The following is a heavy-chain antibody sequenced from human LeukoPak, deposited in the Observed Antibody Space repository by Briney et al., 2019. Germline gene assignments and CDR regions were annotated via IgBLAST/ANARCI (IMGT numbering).Heavy chain of an antibody. J-gene: IGHJ4*02. CDR2: ISSSSSYI. CDR1: GFTFSSYS. CDR3: ARDLDDFWSGPTPYYFDY. D-gene: IGHD3-3*01. V-gene: IGHV3-21*04. Sequence: PGGSLRLSCAASGFTFSSYSMNWVRQAQGKGLEWVSSISSSSSYIYYADSVKGRFTISRDNAKNSLYLQMNSLRAEDTAVYYCARDLDDFWSGPTPYYFDYWGQGTLDTVSS.